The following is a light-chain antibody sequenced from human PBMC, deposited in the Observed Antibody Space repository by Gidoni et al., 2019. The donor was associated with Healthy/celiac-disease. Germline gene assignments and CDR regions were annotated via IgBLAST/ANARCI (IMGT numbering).Light chain of an antibody. CDR1: QSSRSY. CDR3: QQSYSTPRT. J-gene: IGKJ1*01. Sequence: DIQMHQSPSSLSASVGDRVTITCRASQSSRSYLNWYQQKPGKAPKLLIYAASSLQSGVPSRCSGSGSGTDFTLTISSLQPEDFATYYFQQSYSTPRTFGQGTKVEIK. V-gene: IGKV1-39*01. CDR2: AAS.